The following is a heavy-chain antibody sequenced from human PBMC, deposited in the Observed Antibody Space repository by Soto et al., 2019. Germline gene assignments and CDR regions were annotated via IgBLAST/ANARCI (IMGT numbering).Heavy chain of an antibody. CDR1: GFNFNSYT. J-gene: IGHJ6*04. Sequence: GGSLRLSCAASGFNFNSYTINWVRQAPGKRLEWLSSISSSGYIFSTDSVRGRFTISRDNAKNSVYLQINSLRAEDTAVYFCARDCSGGSCYPGMDVWGKGTMVTVSS. D-gene: IGHD2-15*01. CDR2: ISSSGYI. V-gene: IGHV3-21*01. CDR3: ARDCSGGSCYPGMDV.